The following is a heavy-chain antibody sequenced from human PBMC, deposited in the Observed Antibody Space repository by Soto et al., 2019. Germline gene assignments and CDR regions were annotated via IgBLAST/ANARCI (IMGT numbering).Heavy chain of an antibody. V-gene: IGHV3-33*01. J-gene: IGHJ4*02. CDR2: IWYDGSNK. CDR1: GFTFSSYG. D-gene: IGHD3-10*01. Sequence: QVQLVESGGGVVQPGRSLRLSCAASGFTFSSYGMHWVRQAPGKGLEWVAVIWYDGSNKYYADSVKGRVTISRDNSKNALYLQMTSLRAEDTAVYYCARERDDGSGRALDYWGQGTLVTVSS. CDR3: ARERDDGSGRALDY.